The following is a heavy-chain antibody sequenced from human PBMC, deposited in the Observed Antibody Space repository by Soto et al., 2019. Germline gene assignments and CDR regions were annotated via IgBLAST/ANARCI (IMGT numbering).Heavy chain of an antibody. Sequence: QVQLQESGPGLVKPSQTLSLTCSVSGGSISSGGSYWSWIRHHPGKGLEWIAYIYYSGGTYYNPSLKSRVTISVDTSKNQFSLKLSSVTAADTAVYYCARVKGGATDYWGQGTLVTVSS. CDR3: ARVKGGATDY. D-gene: IGHD3-16*01. V-gene: IGHV4-31*03. CDR2: IYYSGGT. J-gene: IGHJ4*02. CDR1: GGSISSGGSY.